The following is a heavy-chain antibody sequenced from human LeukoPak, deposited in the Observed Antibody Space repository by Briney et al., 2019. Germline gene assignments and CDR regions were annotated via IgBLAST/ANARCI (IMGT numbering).Heavy chain of an antibody. CDR2: INAGNGNT. V-gene: IGHV1-3*03. D-gene: IGHD6-6*01. CDR1: GYTFTSYA. Sequence: ASVKVSCKASGYTFTSYAMHWVRQAPGQRLEWMGWINAGNGNTKYPQEFQGRVTITRDTSASTAYMELSSLRSGDTAVYYCARDPPGRPYSSSSYGWGQGTLVTVSS. J-gene: IGHJ4*02. CDR3: ARDPPGRPYSSSSYG.